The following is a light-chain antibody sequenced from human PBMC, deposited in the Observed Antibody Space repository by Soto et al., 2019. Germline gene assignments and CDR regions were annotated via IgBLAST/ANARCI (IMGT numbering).Light chain of an antibody. CDR2: DVS. J-gene: IGLJ2*01. CDR1: SSDVGGYNY. Sequence: QSALTQPRSVSVSPGQSVTISCTGTSSDVGGYNYVSWYQQHPGKAPKLMIYDVSKRPSGVPDRFSGSKSGNTASLTISGLPADDEVDYYCCSYAGIYPLVFGGGTKLTVL. V-gene: IGLV2-11*01. CDR3: CSYAGIYPLV.